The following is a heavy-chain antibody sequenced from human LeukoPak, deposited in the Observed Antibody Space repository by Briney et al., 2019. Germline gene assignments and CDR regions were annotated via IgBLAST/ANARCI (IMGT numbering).Heavy chain of an antibody. J-gene: IGHJ6*03. Sequence: ASVKVSCKASGGTFSSYAISWVRQAPGQGLEWMGGIIPIFSTANYAQKFQGRVTITTDESTSTAYMELSSLRSEDTAVYYCARVQQQLGYYYMDVWGKGTTVTVSS. D-gene: IGHD6-13*01. CDR3: ARVQQQLGYYYMDV. CDR1: GGTFSSYA. CDR2: IIPIFSTA. V-gene: IGHV1-69*05.